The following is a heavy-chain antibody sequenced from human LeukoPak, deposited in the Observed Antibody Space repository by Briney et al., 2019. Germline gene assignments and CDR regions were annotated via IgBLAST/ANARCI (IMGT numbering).Heavy chain of an antibody. V-gene: IGHV4-34*01. J-gene: IGHJ4*02. CDR1: GGSFSGYY. CDR3: ARGMQWLPPRLIDY. Sequence: PSETLSLTCAVYGGSFSGYYWSWIRQPPGKGLEWIGEINHSGSTNYNPSLKSRVTISVDTSKNQFSLKLSSVTAADTAVYYCARGMQWLPPRLIDYWGQGTLVTVSS. CDR2: INHSGST. D-gene: IGHD5-12*01.